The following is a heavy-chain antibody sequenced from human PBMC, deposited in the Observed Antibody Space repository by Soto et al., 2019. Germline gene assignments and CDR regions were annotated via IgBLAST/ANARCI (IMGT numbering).Heavy chain of an antibody. CDR2: INPSGGST. CDR3: ARSLDIVVVVAGDP. D-gene: IGHD2-15*01. V-gene: IGHV1-46*01. J-gene: IGHJ5*02. CDR1: GYTFTSYY. Sequence: QVQLVQSGAEVKKPGASVKVSCKASGYTFTSYYMHWVRQAPGQGLEWMGIINPSGGSTSYAQKFKGRVTXXRXTXXSTVYMELSSLRSEDTAVYYCARSLDIVVVVAGDPWGQGTLVTVSS.